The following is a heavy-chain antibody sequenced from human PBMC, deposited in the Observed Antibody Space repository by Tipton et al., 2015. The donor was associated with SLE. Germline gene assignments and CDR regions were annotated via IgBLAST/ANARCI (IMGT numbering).Heavy chain of an antibody. J-gene: IGHJ4*02. D-gene: IGHD1-26*01. CDR1: GYTFSNYD. CDR2: ISANSGNT. CDR3: ARGGIGWEPLDY. V-gene: IGHV1-18*01. Sequence: QLVQSGAEVKKPGASVKVSCKASGYTFSNYDISWVRQAPGQGLEWMGWISANSGNTNYAQKLQGRVIMTTDTSTGTAYMELRSLRSDDTAVYYCARGGIGWEPLDYWGQGTLVTVSS.